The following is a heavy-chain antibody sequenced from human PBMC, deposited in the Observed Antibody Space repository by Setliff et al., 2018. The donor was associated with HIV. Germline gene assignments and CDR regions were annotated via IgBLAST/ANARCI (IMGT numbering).Heavy chain of an antibody. CDR1: GFTFSSYS. Sequence: GGSLRLSCAASGFTFSSYSMNWVRQAPGKGLEWVSSISTGRSYIYYADSVKGRFTISRDNAKNSLYLQMNSLRAEDTAVYYCAREGIAAAGSYSYGFGQIDYWGQGTLVTVSS. D-gene: IGHD6-13*01. J-gene: IGHJ4*02. V-gene: IGHV3-21*01. CDR2: ISTGRSYI. CDR3: AREGIAAAGSYSYGFGQIDY.